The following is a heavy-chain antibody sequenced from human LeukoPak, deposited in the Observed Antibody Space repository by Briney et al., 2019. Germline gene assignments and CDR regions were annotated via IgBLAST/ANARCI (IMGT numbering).Heavy chain of an antibody. V-gene: IGHV4-31*03. CDR2: IAYTGST. Sequence: TSETLSLTCTVSGGSISSGGYYWSWIRQYPGKGLEWIGFIAYTGSTHYNPSLKSRVTISQGTSQNQFSLKLRSVTAADTAVYFCARAHPSSSADWGPGMLVTVSS. D-gene: IGHD2-2*01. J-gene: IGHJ4*02. CDR1: GGSISSGGYY. CDR3: ARAHPSSSAD.